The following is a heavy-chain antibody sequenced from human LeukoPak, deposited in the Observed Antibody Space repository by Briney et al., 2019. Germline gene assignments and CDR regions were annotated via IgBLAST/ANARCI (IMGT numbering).Heavy chain of an antibody. V-gene: IGHV4-31*03. D-gene: IGHD2-21*02. Sequence: SETLSLTCTVSGGSISSGGYYWSWIRQHPGKGLEWIGYIYYSGSTYYNPSLKSRVTISVDTSKNQFSLKLSSVTAEDTAVYYCAKGDCGGDCLLVDYWGQGTLVTVSS. J-gene: IGHJ4*02. CDR1: GGSISSGGYY. CDR3: AKGDCGGDCLLVDY. CDR2: IYYSGST.